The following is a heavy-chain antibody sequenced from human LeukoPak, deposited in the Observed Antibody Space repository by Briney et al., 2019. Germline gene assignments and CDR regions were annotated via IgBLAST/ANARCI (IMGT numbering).Heavy chain of an antibody. CDR1: GFTFSSYS. J-gene: IGHJ3*02. CDR2: ISSSSSYI. V-gene: IGHV3-21*01. D-gene: IGHD2-8*01. CDR3: ARVVSGVDAFDI. Sequence: PGGSLRLSCAASGFTFSSYSVNWVRQAPGKGLEWVSSISSSSSYIYYADSVKGRFTISRDNAKNSLYLQMNSLRAEDTAVYYCARVVSGVDAFDIWGQGTMVTVSS.